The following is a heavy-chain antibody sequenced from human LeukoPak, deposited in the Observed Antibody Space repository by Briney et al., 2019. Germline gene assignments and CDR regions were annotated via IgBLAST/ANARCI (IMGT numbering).Heavy chain of an antibody. V-gene: IGHV3-48*01. J-gene: IGHJ4*02. Sequence: GGSLRLSCAASGFTFSGYTMNWVRQAPGKGLEWVSFIGTSGNTIYYADSVKGRFTVSRDNAKNALYLQMNSLTAEDTAVYYCARDQWLDYWGQGTLVTVSS. CDR1: GFTFSGYT. CDR2: IGTSGNTI. D-gene: IGHD5-24*01. CDR3: ARDQWLDY.